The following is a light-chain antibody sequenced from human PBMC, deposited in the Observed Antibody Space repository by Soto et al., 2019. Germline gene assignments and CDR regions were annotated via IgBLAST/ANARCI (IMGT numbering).Light chain of an antibody. CDR1: SSNIGAGFD. V-gene: IGLV1-40*01. J-gene: IGLJ3*02. CDR2: GNN. Sequence: QSVLTQPPSVSGAPGQRVTISCAGGSSNIGAGFDVHWYQQLPQTAPKLLIYGNNNRPSGVPDRFSGSKSGTSASLAITGLQVEDEADYYCQSYDSSLSAWVFGGGTQLTVL. CDR3: QSYDSSLSAWV.